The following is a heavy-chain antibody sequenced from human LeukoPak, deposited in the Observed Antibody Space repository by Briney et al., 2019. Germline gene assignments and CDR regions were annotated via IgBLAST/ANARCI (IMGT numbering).Heavy chain of an antibody. CDR1: GFTFSNYN. D-gene: IGHD6-19*01. Sequence: GGSLRLSCAASGFTFSNYNMNWVRQAPGKGLEWVSYISSSSSTIYYADSVKGRFTISRDNAKNSLYLQMNSLRAEDTAVYYCARDFGGYSSGWYGGPLDYWGQGTLVTVSS. CDR2: ISSSSSTI. V-gene: IGHV3-48*01. J-gene: IGHJ4*02. CDR3: ARDFGGYSSGWYGGPLDY.